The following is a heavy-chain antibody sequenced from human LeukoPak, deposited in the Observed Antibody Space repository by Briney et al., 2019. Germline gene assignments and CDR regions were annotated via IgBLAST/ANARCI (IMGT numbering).Heavy chain of an antibody. V-gene: IGHV1-69*04. CDR3: ARGTTVVTFPIHYFYGMDV. CDR1: GGTFSSYA. D-gene: IGHD4-23*01. Sequence: ASVKVSCKASGGTFSSYAISWVRQAPGQGLEWMGRIIPILGIANYAQKFQGRVTMTRDTSTSTVYMELRSLRSEDTAVYYCARGTTVVTFPIHYFYGMDVWGQGTTVTVSS. CDR2: IIPILGIA. J-gene: IGHJ6*02.